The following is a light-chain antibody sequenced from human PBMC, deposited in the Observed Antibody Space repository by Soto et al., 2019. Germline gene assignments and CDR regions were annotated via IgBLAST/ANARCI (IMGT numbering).Light chain of an antibody. CDR2: VAS. CDR3: QQSYSTPIT. Sequence: AIRMTQYPSSLSASPGDRVTITCRASQDISSYLAWYQQKPGKAPNLLIYVASTLQSGVPSRFSGSGSGTDFTLTISSLQPEDFATYYCQQSYSTPITFGQGTRLEIK. J-gene: IGKJ5*01. V-gene: IGKV1-8*01. CDR1: QDISSY.